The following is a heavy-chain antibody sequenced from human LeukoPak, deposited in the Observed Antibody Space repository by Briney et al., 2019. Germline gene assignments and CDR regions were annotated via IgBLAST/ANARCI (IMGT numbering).Heavy chain of an antibody. CDR1: GFTFSSYW. Sequence: GGSLRLSCAASGFTFSSYWMSWVRQAPGKGLEWVANIKQDGSEKYYVDSVKGRFTISRDNAKNSLYLQMNSLRAEDTAVHYCARGGRAYYYYYYMDVWGKGTTVTVSS. J-gene: IGHJ6*03. V-gene: IGHV3-7*01. CDR2: IKQDGSEK. CDR3: ARGGRAYYYYYYMDV. D-gene: IGHD1-26*01.